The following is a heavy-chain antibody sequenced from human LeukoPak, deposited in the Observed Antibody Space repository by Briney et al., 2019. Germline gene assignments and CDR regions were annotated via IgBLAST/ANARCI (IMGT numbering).Heavy chain of an antibody. CDR3: TTRTTTTIY. CDR1: HFTFTNRW. Sequence: PGGSLRLSCAASHFTFTNRWMNWVRQAPGKGLEWVGRIASNTDGGTTDYAAPVKGRFTISRDDSKSALYLQMNSLKTEDTALYYCTTRTTTTIYWGQGTLVTVSS. J-gene: IGHJ4*02. V-gene: IGHV3-15*07. CDR2: IASNTDGGTT. D-gene: IGHD1-7*01.